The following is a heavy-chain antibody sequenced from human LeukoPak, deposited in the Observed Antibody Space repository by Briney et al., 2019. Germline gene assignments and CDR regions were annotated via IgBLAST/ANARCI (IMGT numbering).Heavy chain of an antibody. Sequence: QTGGSLRLSCAASGFTFSNYAMSWVRQTPGEGLEWVSTIGGSGSPKFYTDSVKGRFTISRDNSRNTLHLQMNSLSAEDSAIYYCVKDFDYWGQGTPVTVSS. CDR2: IGGSGSPK. CDR1: GFTFSNYA. CDR3: VKDFDY. J-gene: IGHJ4*02. V-gene: IGHV3-23*01.